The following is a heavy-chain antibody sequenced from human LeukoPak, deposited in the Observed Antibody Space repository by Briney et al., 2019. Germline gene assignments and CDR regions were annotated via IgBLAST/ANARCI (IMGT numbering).Heavy chain of an antibody. V-gene: IGHV5-51*01. D-gene: IGHD5/OR15-5a*01. CDR3: ARPVSGTRSRMDV. J-gene: IGHJ6*02. Sequence: PGESLKISCKGSGYSFTTYWIGWVRQMPGKGLEWMGIIYPGDSDTRYSPSFQGQVTISADKSISTAYLQWSSLKASDTAMYYCARPVSGTRSRMDVWGQGTTVTVSS. CDR2: IYPGDSDT. CDR1: GYSFTTYW.